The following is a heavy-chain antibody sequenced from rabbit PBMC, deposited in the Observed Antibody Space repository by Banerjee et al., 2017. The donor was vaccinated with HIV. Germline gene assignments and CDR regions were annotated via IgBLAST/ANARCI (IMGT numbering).Heavy chain of an antibody. Sequence: QSLEESGGDLVKPGASLTLTCTASGVSSSSSYYMCWVRQAPGKGLEWIACIDTGSSGFTYFASWAKGRFTISKTSSTTVTLQMTSLTAADTATYFCARDLDGVIGWNFGWWGPGTLVTVS. V-gene: IGHV1S40*01. CDR3: ARDLDGVIGWNFGW. CDR2: IDTGSSGFT. D-gene: IGHD4-1*01. J-gene: IGHJ6*01. CDR1: GVSSSSSYY.